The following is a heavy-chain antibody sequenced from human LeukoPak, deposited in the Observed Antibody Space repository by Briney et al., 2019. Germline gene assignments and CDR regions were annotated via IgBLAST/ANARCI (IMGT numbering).Heavy chain of an antibody. CDR3: AREGYYDSSGYYHYYYYYMDV. V-gene: IGHV3-30*04. J-gene: IGHJ6*03. CDR2: ISYDGSNK. D-gene: IGHD3-22*01. CDR1: GFTFSSYA. Sequence: PGGSLRLSCAASGFTFSSYAMHWVRQAPGKGLEWVAVISYDGSNKYYADSVKGRFTISRDNSKNTLYLQMNSLRAEDTAVYYCAREGYYDSSGYYHYYYYYMDVWGKGTTVTVSS.